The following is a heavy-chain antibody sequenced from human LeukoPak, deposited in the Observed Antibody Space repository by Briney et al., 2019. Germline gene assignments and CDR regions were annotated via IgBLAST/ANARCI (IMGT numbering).Heavy chain of an antibody. D-gene: IGHD3-22*01. CDR1: GGSISSYC. J-gene: IGHJ4*02. V-gene: IGHV4-59*08. CDR2: MYYSGYT. CDR3: ARLGGYYDPPGY. Sequence: SETLSLTCTVSGGSISSYCWSWIRQPPGKGLEWIGYMYYSGYTNYNPSLKSRVTISVDTSKNQFSLKLSSVTAADTAVYYCARLGGYYDPPGYWGQGTLVTVSS.